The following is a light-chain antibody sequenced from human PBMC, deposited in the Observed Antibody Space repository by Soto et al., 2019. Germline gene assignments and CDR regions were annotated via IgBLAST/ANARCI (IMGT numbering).Light chain of an antibody. V-gene: IGLV2-8*01. CDR1: SSDVGGYNY. CDR2: EVS. J-gene: IGLJ1*01. Sequence: QSALTQPPSASGSPGQSLTISCTGTSSDVGGYNYVSWYQQHPGKAPKLMIYEVSKRPSGVPDRFSGSKSGNTASLTVSGLQAEDEADYYCSSYAGSNNFVFGPGTKLTVL. CDR3: SSYAGSNNFV.